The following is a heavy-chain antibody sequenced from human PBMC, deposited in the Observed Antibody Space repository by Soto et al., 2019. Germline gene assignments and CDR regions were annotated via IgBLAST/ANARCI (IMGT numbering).Heavy chain of an antibody. D-gene: IGHD5-18*01. CDR1: GGSISSGDYY. Sequence: PSETLSLTCTVSGGSISSGDYYWSWIRQPPGKGLEWIGYIYYSGSTYYNPSLKSRVTISVDTSKNQFSLKLSSVTAADTAVYYCARDVNSYGPLEYWGQGTPVTVSS. V-gene: IGHV4-30-4*01. CDR3: ARDVNSYGPLEY. CDR2: IYYSGST. J-gene: IGHJ4*02.